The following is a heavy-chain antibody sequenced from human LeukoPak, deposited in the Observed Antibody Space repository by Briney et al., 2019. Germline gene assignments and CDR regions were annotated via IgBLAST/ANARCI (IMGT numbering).Heavy chain of an antibody. CDR2: INHSGST. D-gene: IGHD3-22*01. V-gene: IGHV4-34*01. CDR1: GGSFSGYY. J-gene: IGHJ4*02. CDR3: ARLFYYGGSGYYGALEY. Sequence: PSETLSLTCAVYGGSFSGYYWSWIRQPPGKGLEWIGEINHSGSTNYSPSLKSRVTISVDTSKNQFSLKLSSVTAADTAVYYCARLFYYGGSGYYGALEYWGQGTLVTVSS.